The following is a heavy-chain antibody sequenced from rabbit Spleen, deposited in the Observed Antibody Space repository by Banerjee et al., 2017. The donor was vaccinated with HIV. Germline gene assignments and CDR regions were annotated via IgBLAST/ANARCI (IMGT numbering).Heavy chain of an antibody. D-gene: IGHD6-1*01. CDR2: IYAGSYVST. V-gene: IGHV1S45*01. Sequence: QEQLVESGGGLVKPEGSLKLSCTASGFSFSSNYWICWVRQAPGKGLEWIACIYAGSYVSTYYANWANGRFSISRSTSLNTVTLQMTSLTAADTATYFCARDERDAAHGGYGYGGFDLWGPGTLVTVS. CDR1: GFSFSSNYW. CDR3: ARDERDAAHGGYGYGGFDL. J-gene: IGHJ4*01.